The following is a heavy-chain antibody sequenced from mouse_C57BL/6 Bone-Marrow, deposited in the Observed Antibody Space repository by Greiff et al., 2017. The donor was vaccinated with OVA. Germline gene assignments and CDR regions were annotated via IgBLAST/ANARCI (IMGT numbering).Heavy chain of an antibody. CDR1: GYTFTDYY. Sequence: EVQLQQSGPVLVKPGASVKMSCKASGYTFTDYYMNWVKQSHGKSLEWIGVINPYNGGTSYNQKFKGKATLTVDKSSSTAYMELNSLTSEDSAVXYCARGITTLHYYAMDYWGQGTSVTVSS. CDR3: ARGITTLHYYAMDY. J-gene: IGHJ4*01. V-gene: IGHV1-19*01. D-gene: IGHD1-2*01. CDR2: INPYNGGT.